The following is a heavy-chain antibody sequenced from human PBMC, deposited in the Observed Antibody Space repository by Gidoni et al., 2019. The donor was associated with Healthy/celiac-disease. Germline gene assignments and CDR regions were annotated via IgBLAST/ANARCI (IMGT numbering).Heavy chain of an antibody. J-gene: IGHJ4*02. CDR3: ARVGGYSSSDKNFDY. CDR1: GGSFSRSNC. Sequence: QVQLQDSGPGLVKPSGTLPLTCAVPGGSFSRSNCWSWVRLPPGKGLEWIGEIYHSGSTHYNPSLKSRVTISVDKSKNQFSRKLSSVTAADTAVYYCARVGGYSSSDKNFDYWGQRTLVTVSS. V-gene: IGHV4-4*02. CDR2: IYHSGST. D-gene: IGHD6-13*01.